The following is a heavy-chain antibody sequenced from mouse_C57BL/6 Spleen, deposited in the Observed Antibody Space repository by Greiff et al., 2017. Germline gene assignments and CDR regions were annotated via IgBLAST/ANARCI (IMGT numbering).Heavy chain of an antibody. CDR2: INPSSGYT. V-gene: IGHV1-4*01. CDR1: GYTFTSYT. D-gene: IGHD1-1*01. J-gene: IGHJ4*01. Sequence: QVQLQQSGAELARPGASVKMSCKASGYTFTSYTMHWVKQRPGQGLEWIGYINPSSGYTKYNQKFKDKATLTADKSSSTAYMQLSSLTSEDSAVYYGAREEGYYYGSSPYAMDYWGQGTSVTVSS. CDR3: AREEGYYYGSSPYAMDY.